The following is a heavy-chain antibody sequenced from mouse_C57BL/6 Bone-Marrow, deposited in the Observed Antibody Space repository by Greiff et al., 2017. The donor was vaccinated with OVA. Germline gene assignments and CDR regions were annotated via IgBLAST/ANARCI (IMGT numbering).Heavy chain of an antibody. CDR3: AREGGWSGWFAY. CDR2: IYPRSGNT. V-gene: IGHV1-81*01. CDR1: GYTFTSYG. D-gene: IGHD2-3*01. Sequence: QVQLQQSGAELARPGASVKLSCKASGYTFTSYGISWVKQRTGQGLEWIGEIYPRSGNTYYNEKFKGKATLTADKSSSTAYMELRSLTSEDSAVYFCAREGGWSGWFAYWGQGTLVTVSA. J-gene: IGHJ3*01.